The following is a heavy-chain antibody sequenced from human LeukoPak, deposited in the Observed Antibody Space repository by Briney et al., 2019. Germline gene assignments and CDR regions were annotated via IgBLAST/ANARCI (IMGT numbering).Heavy chain of an antibody. D-gene: IGHD5-12*01. Sequence: GRSLRLSCAASGFTFSSYAMHWVRQAPGKGLEWVAVISYDGSNKYYADSVKGRFTISRDNSKNTLYLQMNSLRAEDTAVYYCARVMVARGPVAFDIWGQGTMVTVSS. CDR3: ARVMVARGPVAFDI. J-gene: IGHJ3*02. CDR2: ISYDGSNK. CDR1: GFTFSSYA. V-gene: IGHV3-30*04.